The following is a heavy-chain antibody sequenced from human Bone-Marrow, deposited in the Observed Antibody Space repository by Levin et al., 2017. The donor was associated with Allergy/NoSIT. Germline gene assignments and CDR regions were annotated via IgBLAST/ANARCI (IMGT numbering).Heavy chain of an antibody. CDR2: IKSKPDGGTT. CDR3: NTGLITMTEFDP. J-gene: IGHJ5*02. Sequence: PGGSLRLSCATSGFTFNNAWMNWVRQAPGKGLEWVGRIKSKPDGGTTDYAAPVKGRFTISRDDSKNTTYLQMNSLQVEDTAVYYCNTGLITMTEFDPWGQGTLVTVSS. D-gene: IGHD3-22*01. CDR1: GFTFNNAW. V-gene: IGHV3-15*07.